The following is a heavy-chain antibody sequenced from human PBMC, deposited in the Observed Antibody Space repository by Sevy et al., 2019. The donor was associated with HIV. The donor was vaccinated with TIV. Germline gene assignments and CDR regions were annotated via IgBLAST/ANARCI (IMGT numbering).Heavy chain of an antibody. D-gene: IGHD3-22*01. CDR1: GYSFTNYP. Sequence: ASVKVSCKASGYSFTNYPINWVRQAPGQGLEWMGGIRNYNGDTKYAEKFQGRVTVTTDTSTRTAYMELRSLRSDDTAFYYCARDSDASNHYYLDYFDYWGQGTRVTVSS. V-gene: IGHV1-18*01. CDR2: IRNYNGDT. CDR3: ARDSDASNHYYLDYFDY. J-gene: IGHJ4*02.